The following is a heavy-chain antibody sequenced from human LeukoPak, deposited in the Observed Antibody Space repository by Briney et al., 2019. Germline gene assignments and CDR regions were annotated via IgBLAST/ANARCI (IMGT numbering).Heavy chain of an antibody. CDR1: GYTFTNYG. CDR2: ISAYNGNT. J-gene: IGHJ4*02. Sequence: ASVTVSCKASGYTFTNYGFTWVRQAPGQGLEWMGWISAYNGNTNYAQKFQGRVTMTTDTSTSTAYMELRSLRSDDTAVYYCARDLAGDYGDYWGQGTLVTVSS. V-gene: IGHV1-18*01. D-gene: IGHD3-10*01. CDR3: ARDLAGDYGDY.